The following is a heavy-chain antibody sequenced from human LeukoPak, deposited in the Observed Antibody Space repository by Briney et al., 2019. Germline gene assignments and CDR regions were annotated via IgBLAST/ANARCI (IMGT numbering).Heavy chain of an antibody. V-gene: IGHV4-61*02. CDR3: ARTKYYDFWSGYFPTS. D-gene: IGHD3-3*01. J-gene: IGHJ5*02. CDR1: GGSIGSGSYY. Sequence: SQTLSLTCTVSGGSIGSGSYYWSWIRQPAGKGLEWIGRIYTSGSTNYNPSLKSRVTISVDTSKNQFSLKLSSVTAADTAVYYCARTKYYDFWSGYFPTSWGQGTLVTVSS. CDR2: IYTSGST.